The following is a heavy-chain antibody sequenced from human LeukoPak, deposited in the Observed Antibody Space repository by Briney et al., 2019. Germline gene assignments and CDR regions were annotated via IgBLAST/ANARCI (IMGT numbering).Heavy chain of an antibody. CDR3: ATGGRSGVAFES. CDR1: GFTFSSFA. Sequence: PGGSLRLSCAASGFTFSSFAMVWVRQAPGKGLEWVSLIYSGGSTYYADSVMGRCTISRDKSNHTLYLQMNSLRAEDTAVYYCATGGRSGVAFESWGQGTLVTVSS. CDR2: IYSGGST. D-gene: IGHD2-15*01. V-gene: IGHV3-23*03. J-gene: IGHJ4*02.